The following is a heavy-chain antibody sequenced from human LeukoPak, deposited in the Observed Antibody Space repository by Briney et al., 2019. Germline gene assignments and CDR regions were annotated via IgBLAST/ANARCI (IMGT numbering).Heavy chain of an antibody. Sequence: PGGSLRLSCAASGFTFSSYGMHWVRQAPGKGLEWVAFIRYDGSNKYYADSVKGRFTISRDNSKNTLYLQMNSLRAEDTAVYYCAKDGSAEPWNWFDPWGQGTLATVSS. CDR3: AKDGSAEPWNWFDP. D-gene: IGHD1-26*01. CDR1: GFTFSSYG. J-gene: IGHJ5*02. V-gene: IGHV3-30*02. CDR2: IRYDGSNK.